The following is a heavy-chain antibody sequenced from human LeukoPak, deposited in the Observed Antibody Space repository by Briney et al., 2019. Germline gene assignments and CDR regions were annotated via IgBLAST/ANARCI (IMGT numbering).Heavy chain of an antibody. V-gene: IGHV1-46*01. CDR1: GYTFTSYY. D-gene: IGHD1-26*01. Sequence: GALVKVSCKASGYTFTSYYMHWVRQAPGQGLEWMGIINPSGGSTSYAQKFQGRVTMTRDTSTSTVYMELSSLRSEDTAVYYCARERGSQTYYGDVWGKGTTVTVS. CDR2: INPSGGST. CDR3: ARERGSQTYYGDV. J-gene: IGHJ6*03.